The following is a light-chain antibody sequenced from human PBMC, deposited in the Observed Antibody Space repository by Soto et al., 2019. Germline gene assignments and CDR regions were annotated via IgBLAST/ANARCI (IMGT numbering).Light chain of an antibody. CDR3: QQFDDSPPAFT. V-gene: IGKV3-20*01. CDR2: GAS. CDR1: QTVSNIY. J-gene: IGKJ2*01. Sequence: SVLTQSPGTLSLSPGERATLSCRASQTVSNIYLSWYQQKPGQAPRLLIYGASIRATGIPDRFSGSRSGADFTLTISSLEPEDFAVYYCQQFDDSPPAFTFGQGTKLEI.